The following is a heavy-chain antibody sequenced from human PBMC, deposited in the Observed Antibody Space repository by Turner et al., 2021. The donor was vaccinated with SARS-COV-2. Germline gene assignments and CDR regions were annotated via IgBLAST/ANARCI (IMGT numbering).Heavy chain of an antibody. V-gene: IGHV3-21*01. Sequence: ELQLVESGGGLVKPGGSLRLPCAASGFTFSSYSRNWVRQAPGKVLEWVSSISSSSSYRYYADSVKGGFTISRDNAKNSLYLQMNSLRAEDTAVYYGAPDCSSTSCRDYWGQGTLVTVSS. D-gene: IGHD2-2*01. CDR2: ISSSSSYR. CDR1: GFTFSSYS. CDR3: APDCSSTSCRDY. J-gene: IGHJ4*02.